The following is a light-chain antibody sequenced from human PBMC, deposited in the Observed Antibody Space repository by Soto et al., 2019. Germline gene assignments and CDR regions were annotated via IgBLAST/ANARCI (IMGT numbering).Light chain of an antibody. V-gene: IGLV2-14*01. CDR1: SSDVGAYNY. CDR3: SSYTSNSTHVV. Sequence: QSALTQHAFVSGSPGQSITISCTGTSSDVGAYNYVSWYQQHPDKAPKLMIYDVSNRPSGVSNRFSGSKSGNTASLTISGLQAEDEADYYCSSYTSNSTHVVFGGGTKLTVL. J-gene: IGLJ2*01. CDR2: DVS.